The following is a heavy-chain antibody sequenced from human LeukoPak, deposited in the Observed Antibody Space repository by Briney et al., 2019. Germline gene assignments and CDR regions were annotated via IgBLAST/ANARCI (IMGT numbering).Heavy chain of an antibody. J-gene: IGHJ4*02. CDR2: ISGSGGST. D-gene: IGHD3-22*01. CDR1: GFTFSSYA. CDR3: AKDRKNTMIVVGFDY. V-gene: IGHV3-23*01. Sequence: GGSLRLSCAASGFTFSSYAMSWVRQAPGEGLEWVSAISGSGGSTYYADSVKGRFTISRDNSKNTLYLQMNSLRAEDTAVYYCAKDRKNTMIVVGFDYWGQGTLVTVSS.